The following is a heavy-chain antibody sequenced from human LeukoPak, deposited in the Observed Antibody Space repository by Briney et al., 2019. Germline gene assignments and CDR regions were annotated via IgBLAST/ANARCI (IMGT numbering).Heavy chain of an antibody. Sequence: SETLSLTCTVSGGSISSGGYYWSWIRQHPGKGLEWIGYICYSGSTYYNPSLKSRVTISVDTSKNQFSLKLSSVTAADTAVYYCAREKASGVAGSVFDYWGQGTLVTVSS. D-gene: IGHD6-19*01. J-gene: IGHJ4*02. CDR2: ICYSGST. V-gene: IGHV4-31*03. CDR1: GGSISSGGYY. CDR3: AREKASGVAGSVFDY.